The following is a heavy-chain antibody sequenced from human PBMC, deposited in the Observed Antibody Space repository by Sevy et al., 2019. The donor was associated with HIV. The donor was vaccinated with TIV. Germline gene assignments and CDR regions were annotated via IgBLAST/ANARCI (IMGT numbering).Heavy chain of an antibody. J-gene: IGHJ4*02. CDR1: GFTFSNYA. V-gene: IGHV3-23*01. CDR3: AKVIVVVITGIDY. Sequence: GGSLRLSCAASGFTFSNYAMNWVRQAPEKGLVWVSAIRGSGGSTYYADSVKGRFTISRDNSKNTLYLQMNSLRAEDTAVYYCAKVIVVVITGIDYWGQGTLVTVSS. CDR2: IRGSGGST. D-gene: IGHD3-22*01.